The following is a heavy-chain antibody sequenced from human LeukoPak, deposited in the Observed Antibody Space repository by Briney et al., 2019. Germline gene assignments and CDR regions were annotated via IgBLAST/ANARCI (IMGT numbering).Heavy chain of an antibody. Sequence: GGSLKLSCAVSGFTFSGYTMHWVRQAPGKGLEWVAVISFDGSNKYYGDSVKGRFTISRDNSKNTLYLQMNSLRPDDTAIYYCARNTLWEWGQGTLVTVSS. CDR2: ISFDGSNK. V-gene: IGHV3-30-3*01. J-gene: IGHJ4*02. CDR1: GFTFSGYT. D-gene: IGHD1-26*01. CDR3: ARNTLWE.